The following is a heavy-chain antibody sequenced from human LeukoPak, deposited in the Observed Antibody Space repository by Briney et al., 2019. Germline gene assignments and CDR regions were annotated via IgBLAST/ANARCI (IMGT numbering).Heavy chain of an antibody. CDR1: RFTFSDYY. V-gene: IGHV3-11*01. J-gene: IGHJ4*02. CDR3: ARTSMSAAGNFDY. D-gene: IGHD6-13*01. CDR2: ISSTASTM. Sequence: GGSLRLSCAASRFTFSDYYMSWIRQAPGKGLEWVSYISSTASTMFYADSVKGRFAISRDNAKNSLYLQMNSLRAEDTVVYYCARTSMSAAGNFDYWGQGTLVTVSS.